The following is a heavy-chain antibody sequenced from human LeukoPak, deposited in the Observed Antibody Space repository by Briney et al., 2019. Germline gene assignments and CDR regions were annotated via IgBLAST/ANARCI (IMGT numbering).Heavy chain of an antibody. CDR3: ARTYYFDSSGYYSEGNYYYYYMDV. J-gene: IGHJ6*03. D-gene: IGHD3-22*01. CDR1: GFTFSSYS. V-gene: IGHV3-21*04. CDR2: ISTSSSYI. Sequence: TGGSLRLSCAASGFTFSSYSMNWVRQAPGKGLEWVSSISTSSSYIYYADSVKGRFTISRDNAKNSLYLQMNSLRAEDTAFYYCARTYYFDSSGYYSEGNYYYYYMDVWGKGTTVTVSS.